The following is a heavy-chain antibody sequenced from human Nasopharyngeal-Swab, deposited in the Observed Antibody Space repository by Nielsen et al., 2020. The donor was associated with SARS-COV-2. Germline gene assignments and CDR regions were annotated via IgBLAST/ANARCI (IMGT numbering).Heavy chain of an antibody. D-gene: IGHD5-24*01. Sequence: LRLSCAASGFTFADYAVHWVRQVPGKGLEWVSGISQNSGSIGYAQSVKGRVTISRDNAKNSLHLQMNSLRAEDTALYYCAKADVLGATTASFDYWGQGTLVTVSS. CDR2: ISQNSGSI. V-gene: IGHV3-9*01. J-gene: IGHJ4*02. CDR3: AKADVLGATTASFDY. CDR1: GFTFADYA.